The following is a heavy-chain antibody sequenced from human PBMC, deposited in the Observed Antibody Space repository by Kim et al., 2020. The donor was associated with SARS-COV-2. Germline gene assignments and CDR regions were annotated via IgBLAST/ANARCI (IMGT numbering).Heavy chain of an antibody. D-gene: IGHD5-18*01. CDR3: ARSLGIQPYYFDY. J-gene: IGHJ4*02. V-gene: IGHV6-1*01. Sequence: YAVSVKSRITINPDTSKNQFSLQLNSVTPEDTAVYYCARSLGIQPYYFDYWGQGTLVTVSS.